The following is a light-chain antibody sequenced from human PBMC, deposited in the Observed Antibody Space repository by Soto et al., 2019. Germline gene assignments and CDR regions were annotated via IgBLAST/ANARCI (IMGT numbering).Light chain of an antibody. J-gene: IGKJ1*01. CDR2: DVS. V-gene: IGKV1D-8*03. CDR1: QGISSW. Sequence: VIWMTQSPSLLSASTGDRVTISCRMSQGISSWLAWYQQKPGKAPKLLIYDVSNLESGVPSRFSGSGSGTEFTLTISSLQPDDVATYYCQQYNTFWTFGQGTKVDIK. CDR3: QQYNTFWT.